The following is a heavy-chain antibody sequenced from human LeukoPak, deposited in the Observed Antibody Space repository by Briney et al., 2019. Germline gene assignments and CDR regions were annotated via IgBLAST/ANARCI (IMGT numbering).Heavy chain of an antibody. CDR2: ISYDGSNT. J-gene: IGHJ4*02. CDR1: GFTFSNYA. CDR3: AKRAVTATTERGYFDN. D-gene: IGHD1-14*01. V-gene: IGHV3-30-3*02. Sequence: GGSLRLSCAASGFTFSNYAIHWVRQAPGKGLEWVAVISYDGSNTNYADSVKGRFTISRDNSKTTLYLQMNSLRAEDTALYYCAKRAVTATTERGYFDNWGQGTLVIVSS.